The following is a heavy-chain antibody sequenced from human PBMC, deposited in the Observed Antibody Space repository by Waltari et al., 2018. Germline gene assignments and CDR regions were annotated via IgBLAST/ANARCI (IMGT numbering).Heavy chain of an antibody. V-gene: IGHV4-34*01. CDR1: GGSFSGYY. CDR2: INHSGST. CDR3: ARVTRGTVTTLRYFDL. Sequence: QVQLQQWGAGLLKPSETLSLTCAVYGGSFSGYYWSWIRQPPGKGLEWIGEINHSGSTHYNPSLKSRVTISVDTSKNQFSLKLSSVTAADTAVYYCARVTRGTVTTLRYFDLWGRGTLVTVSS. D-gene: IGHD4-17*01. J-gene: IGHJ2*01.